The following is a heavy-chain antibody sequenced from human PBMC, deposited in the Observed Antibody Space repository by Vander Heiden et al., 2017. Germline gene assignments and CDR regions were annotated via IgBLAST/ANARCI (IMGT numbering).Heavy chain of an antibody. Sequence: QLVQSGAEVKKPGSSVKVSCKASGGTFSSYALSLLRQAPGHGPEWMGGLNPSFGTAHYAQKFQGRVTITADESTSTAYMELSSLRSEDTAVYYCARGYCSSTSCYTDADYYYYYGMDVWGQGTTVTVSS. CDR3: ARGYCSSTSCYTDADYYYYYGMDV. D-gene: IGHD2-2*02. CDR2: LNPSFGTA. V-gene: IGHV1-69*01. CDR1: GGTFSSYA. J-gene: IGHJ6*02.